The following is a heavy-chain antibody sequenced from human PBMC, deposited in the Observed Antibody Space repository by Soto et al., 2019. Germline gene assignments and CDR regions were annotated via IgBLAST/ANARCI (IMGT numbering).Heavy chain of an antibody. J-gene: IGHJ4*02. CDR1: GFTFSSYA. CDR3: ARVGYSYGSLYFDY. V-gene: IGHV3-30-3*01. CDR2: ISYDGSNK. Sequence: GGSLRLSCAASGFTFSSYAMHWVRQAPGKGLEWVAVISYDGSNKYYADSVKGRFTISRDNSKNTLYLQMSSLRAEDTAVYYCARVGYSYGSLYFDYWGQGTLVTVSS. D-gene: IGHD5-18*01.